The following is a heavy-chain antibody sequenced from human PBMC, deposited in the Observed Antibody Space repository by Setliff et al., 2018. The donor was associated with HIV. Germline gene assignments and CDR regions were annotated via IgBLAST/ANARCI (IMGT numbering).Heavy chain of an antibody. D-gene: IGHD2-8*01. CDR3: ARNLGYCINRVCYSSRSFYFDS. CDR1: GLTVSRNY. J-gene: IGHJ4*02. CDR2: IYSGGNT. Sequence: GGSLRLSCAASGLTVSRNYMTWVRQAPGKGLEWVSVIYSGGNTYYADSVKGRFTISRDTAKNTVYLQMNSLRAEDTAVYYCARNLGYCINRVCYSSRSFYFDSWGQGTRVTVSS. V-gene: IGHV3-66*02.